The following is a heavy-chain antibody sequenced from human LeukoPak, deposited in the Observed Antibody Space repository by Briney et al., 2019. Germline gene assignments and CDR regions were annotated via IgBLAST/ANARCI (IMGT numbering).Heavy chain of an antibody. CDR1: GFTFSDHY. J-gene: IGHJ4*02. V-gene: IGHV3-72*01. Sequence: GGSLRLSCAASGFTFSDHYMDWVRQAPGKGLEWVGRIRNKANTYTAEYAASVTGRFTISRDDSKNSLYLQMNSLKTEDTAVYYCTRRSGDDSRGYYDYWGQGTLVTVSS. CDR3: TRRSGDDSRGYYDY. D-gene: IGHD3-22*01. CDR2: IRNKANTYTA.